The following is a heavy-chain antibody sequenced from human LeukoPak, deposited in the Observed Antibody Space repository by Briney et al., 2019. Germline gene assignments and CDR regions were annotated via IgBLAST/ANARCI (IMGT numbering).Heavy chain of an antibody. CDR2: ISNSGGHT. CDR3: ARDFSNYDSSGYYLDY. CDR1: GFTFNNYG. D-gene: IGHD3-22*01. V-gene: IGHV3-23*01. J-gene: IGHJ4*02. Sequence: GGSLRLSCAASGFTFNNYGMNWVRQAPGKGLEWVSSISNSGGHTYYADSVKDRFTISRDDSKNTLYLQMNSLRAEDTAVYYCARDFSNYDSSGYYLDYWGQGTLVTVSS.